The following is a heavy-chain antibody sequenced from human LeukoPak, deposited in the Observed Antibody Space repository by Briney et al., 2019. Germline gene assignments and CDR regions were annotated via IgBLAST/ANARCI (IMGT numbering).Heavy chain of an antibody. D-gene: IGHD3-16*01. CDR2: INHSGST. J-gene: IGHJ3*02. Sequence: SETLSLTCAVYGGSFSGYYWSWIRQPPGKGLEWIGEINHSGSTNYNPSLKSRVTISVDTSKNQFSLKLSSVTAADTAVYYCAREKFGAFDIWGQGTMVTVSS. CDR3: AREKFGAFDI. V-gene: IGHV4-34*01. CDR1: GGSFSGYY.